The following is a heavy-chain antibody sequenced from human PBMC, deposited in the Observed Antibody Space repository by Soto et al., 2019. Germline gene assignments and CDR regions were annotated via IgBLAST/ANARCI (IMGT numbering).Heavy chain of an antibody. CDR1: GYTFSGYY. CDR2: FKPTGGGST. D-gene: IGHD3-10*01. V-gene: IGHV1-46*01. J-gene: IGHJ6*02. Sequence: ASVKVSCKPSGYTFSGYYVHWVRQAPGQGLEWMGVFKPTGGGSTSYAQRFQGRVTVTRDTSTSTVYMELGSLRFDGTAVYFCASDYGSGVEMDVWGQGTRVTVSS. CDR3: ASDYGSGVEMDV.